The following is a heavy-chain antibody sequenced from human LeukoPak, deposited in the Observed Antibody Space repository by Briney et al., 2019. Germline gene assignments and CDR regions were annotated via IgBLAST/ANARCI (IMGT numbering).Heavy chain of an antibody. J-gene: IGHJ4*02. V-gene: IGHV3-7*04. CDR2: MNQVGNEK. CDR1: KFTFSNYF. D-gene: IGHD3-22*01. Sequence: PGGSLRLSCAASKFTFSNYFMTWVRQAPGKGLEWVAYMNQVGNEKKYLDSVKGRFTISRGNAKNSLYLQMNSLRAEDTAVYYCARGTYYYEFWGQGTLVTVSS. CDR3: ARGTYYYEF.